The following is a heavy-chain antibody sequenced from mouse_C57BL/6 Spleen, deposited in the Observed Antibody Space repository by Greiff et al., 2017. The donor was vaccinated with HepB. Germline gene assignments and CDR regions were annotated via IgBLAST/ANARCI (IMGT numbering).Heavy chain of an antibody. V-gene: IGHV3-6*01. CDR3: ARNDGYSDY. CDR2: ISYDGSN. D-gene: IGHD2-3*01. Sequence: EESGPGLVKPSQSLSLTCSVTGYSITSGYYWNWIRQFPGNKLEWMGYISYDGSNNYNPSLKNRISITRDTSKNQFFLKLNSVTTEDTATYYCARNDGYSDYWGQGTTLTVSS. J-gene: IGHJ2*01. CDR1: GYSITSGYY.